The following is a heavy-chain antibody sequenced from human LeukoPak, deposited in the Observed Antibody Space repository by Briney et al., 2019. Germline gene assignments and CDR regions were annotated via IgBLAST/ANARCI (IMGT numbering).Heavy chain of an antibody. J-gene: IGHJ4*02. CDR3: ARDRYYDSSGFDY. D-gene: IGHD3-22*01. Sequence: SETLSLTCTVSGGSVSSGSYYWSWIRQPPGKGLEWIGYIYYSGTTNYNPSLKSRVTMSVDTSKNQFSLKLSSVTAADTAVYYCARDRYYDSSGFDYWGQGTLVTVSS. CDR1: GGSVSSGSYY. CDR2: IYYSGTT. V-gene: IGHV4-61*01.